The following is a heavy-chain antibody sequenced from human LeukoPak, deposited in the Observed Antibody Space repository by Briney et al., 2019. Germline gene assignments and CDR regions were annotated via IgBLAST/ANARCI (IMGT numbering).Heavy chain of an antibody. J-gene: IGHJ4*02. CDR3: VKDQWEYCSGSTCLACDY. CDR2: ISGSGGST. D-gene: IGHD2-15*01. CDR1: GFTFSTYG. V-gene: IGHV3-23*01. Sequence: GGALRLSCAASGFTFSTYGMSAGRQAPGRGRGWGSDISGSGGSTYYADSVKGRFTITRDNSKNTLYLQMTSLRAEDTAVYFCVKDQWEYCSGSTCLACDYWGQGTLVTVSS.